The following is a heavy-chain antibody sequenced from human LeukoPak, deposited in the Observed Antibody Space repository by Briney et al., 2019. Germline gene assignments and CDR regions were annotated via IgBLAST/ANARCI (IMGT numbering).Heavy chain of an antibody. Sequence: GASVKVSCKASGYTFTSYDINWVRQATGQGLEWMGWMNPNSGNTGYAQKFQGRVTTTRNTSISTAYMELSSLRSEDTAVYYCACSSAYYYDSSGGAFDIWGQGTMVTVSS. J-gene: IGHJ3*02. CDR1: GYTFTSYD. CDR2: MNPNSGNT. CDR3: ACSSAYYYDSSGGAFDI. V-gene: IGHV1-8*01. D-gene: IGHD3-22*01.